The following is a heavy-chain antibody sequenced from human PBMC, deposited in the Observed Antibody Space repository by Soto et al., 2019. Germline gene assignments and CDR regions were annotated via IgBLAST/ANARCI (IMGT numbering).Heavy chain of an antibody. CDR2: IVVGSGNT. Sequence: SVKVSCKASGYTFTSYGISWVRQAPGQRLEWIGWIVVGSGNTNYAQKFQERVTITRDMSTSTAYMELNGLRSEDTAVYYCAADSPNWSDNYWGQGTLVTVSS. V-gene: IGHV1-58*02. CDR3: AADSPNWSDNY. J-gene: IGHJ4*02. D-gene: IGHD1-20*01. CDR1: GYTFTSYG.